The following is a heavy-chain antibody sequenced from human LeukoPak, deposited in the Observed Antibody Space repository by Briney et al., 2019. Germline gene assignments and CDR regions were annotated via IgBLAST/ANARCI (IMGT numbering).Heavy chain of an antibody. D-gene: IGHD6-19*01. CDR2: TYYRSKWYN. CDR1: GDSVSSKNGA. J-gene: IGHJ4*02. Sequence: SQTLSLTCDVSGDSVSSKNGAWNWIRQSPSRGLEWLGRTYYRSKWYNDYAESMEGRMTISQDTSKNQYSPHLNSVTPDDTAVYYCARDLGTTGWHTFDYWGQGTLVTVSS. CDR3: ARDLGTTGWHTFDY. V-gene: IGHV6-1*01.